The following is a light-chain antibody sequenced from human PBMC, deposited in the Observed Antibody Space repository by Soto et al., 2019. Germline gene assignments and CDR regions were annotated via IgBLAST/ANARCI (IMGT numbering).Light chain of an antibody. Sequence: QSALTQPRSVSGSPGQSVTISCTGTSSDVGGYNYVSWYRQHPGKAPKLMIYDVSQRPSGVPDRFSGSKSANTASLTISGLQAEDEADYYCCSYAGDYIVVFGGGTKLTVL. CDR2: DVS. CDR3: CSYAGDYIVV. CDR1: SSDVGGYNY. J-gene: IGLJ2*01. V-gene: IGLV2-11*01.